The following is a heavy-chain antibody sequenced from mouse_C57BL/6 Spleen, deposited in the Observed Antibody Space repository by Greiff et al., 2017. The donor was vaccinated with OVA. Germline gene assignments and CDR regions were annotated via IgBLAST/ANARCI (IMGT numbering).Heavy chain of an antibody. V-gene: IGHV2-5*01. J-gene: IGHJ4*01. CDR1: GFSLTSYG. CDR3: AKKVYYDYDGGMDY. CDR2: IWRGGST. Sequence: QVQLQQSGPGLVQPSQSLSITCTVSGFSLTSYGVHWVRQSPGKGLEWLGVIWRGGSTDYNAAFMSRLSITKDNSKSQVFFKMNSLQADDTAIYYGAKKVYYDYDGGMDYWGQGTSVTVSS. D-gene: IGHD2-4*01.